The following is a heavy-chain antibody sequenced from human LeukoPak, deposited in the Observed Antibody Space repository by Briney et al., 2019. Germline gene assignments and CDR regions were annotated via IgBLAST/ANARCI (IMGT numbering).Heavy chain of an antibody. CDR2: IQSNGNEK. CDR3: AKGTFHYYDSSGYPPD. D-gene: IGHD3-22*01. Sequence: PGGSLRLSCAVSGFTFSDYAMNWVRQAPGKGLEWVASIQSNGNEKYSSDSLKGRFTISRDNSKNTLYLQMNSLRAEDTAVYYCAKGTFHYYDSSGYPPDWGKGTTVTVSS. V-gene: IGHV3-30*02. CDR1: GFTFSDYA. J-gene: IGHJ6*04.